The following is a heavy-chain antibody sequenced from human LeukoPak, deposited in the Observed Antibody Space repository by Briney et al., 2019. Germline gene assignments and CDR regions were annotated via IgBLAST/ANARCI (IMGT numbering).Heavy chain of an antibody. D-gene: IGHD6-19*01. V-gene: IGHV3-21*01. CDR3: ARGRSSSGLIDY. CDR1: GFTFSSYS. J-gene: IGHJ4*02. CDR2: ISSSSSYI. Sequence: GGSLRLSCAASGFTFSSYSMNWVRQAPGKGLEWVSSISSSSSYIYYADSVRGRFTISRDNAKNSRYLQMNSLRAEDTAVYYCARGRSSSGLIDYWGQGTLVTVSS.